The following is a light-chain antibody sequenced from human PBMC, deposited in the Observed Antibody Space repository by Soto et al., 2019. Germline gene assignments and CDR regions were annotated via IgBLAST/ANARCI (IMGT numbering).Light chain of an antibody. CDR2: GAS. Sequence: EIVLTQSPGTLSLSPGERATLSCRASQSASSSYLAWYQQKPGQAPRLLIYGASSRATGIPDRFSGSGSGTDFTLTISRLEPEDFAVYYCQQYDSSLYTFGQGTKLEIK. CDR1: QSASSSY. CDR3: QQYDSSLYT. J-gene: IGKJ2*01. V-gene: IGKV3-20*01.